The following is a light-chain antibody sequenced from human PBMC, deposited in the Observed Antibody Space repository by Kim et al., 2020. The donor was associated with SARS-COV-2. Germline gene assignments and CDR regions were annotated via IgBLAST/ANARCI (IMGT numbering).Light chain of an antibody. CDR3: QAWESSPTV. CDR1: KLGDKY. CDR2: QDS. Sequence: SYELTQPPSVSVSPGQTASITCSGDKLGDKYACWYQQKPGQSPVLVIYQDSKRPSEIPERFSGSKSGNTATLTISGTQAMDVADYYCQAWESSPTVFGTGTKVTVL. J-gene: IGLJ1*01. V-gene: IGLV3-1*01.